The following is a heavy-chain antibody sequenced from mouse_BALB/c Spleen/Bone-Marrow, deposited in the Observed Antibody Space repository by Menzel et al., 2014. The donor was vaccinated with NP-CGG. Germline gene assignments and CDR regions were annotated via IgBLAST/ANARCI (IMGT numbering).Heavy chain of an antibody. J-gene: IGHJ3*01. CDR2: IYPGDGDT. CDR1: GYAFSSSW. D-gene: IGHD1-1*01. Sequence: QVQLQQSGPELVKPGASVKISCKASGYAFSSSWMNWVKQRPGQGLEWVGRIYPGDGDTNYNGKFKGKATLTADKSSSTAYMQLSSLTPVDSAVYFCASGSSSFAYWGQGTLVTVSA. V-gene: IGHV1-82*01. CDR3: ASGSSSFAY.